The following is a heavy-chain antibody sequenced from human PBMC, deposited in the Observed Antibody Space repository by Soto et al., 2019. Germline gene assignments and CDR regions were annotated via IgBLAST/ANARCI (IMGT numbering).Heavy chain of an antibody. CDR1: GFTFSSYD. Sequence: PGGSLRLSCAASGFTFSSYDMHWVRQATGKGLEWVSAIGTAGDTYYPGSVKGRFTISRENAKNSLYLQMNSLRAGDTAVYYCVRDDVGVGIDSWGLGTLVTVSS. V-gene: IGHV3-13*04. CDR3: VRDDVGVGIDS. CDR2: IGTAGDT. J-gene: IGHJ4*02. D-gene: IGHD1-26*01.